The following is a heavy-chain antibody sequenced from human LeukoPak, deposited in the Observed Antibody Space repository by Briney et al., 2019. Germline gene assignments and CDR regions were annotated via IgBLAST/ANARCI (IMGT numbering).Heavy chain of an antibody. J-gene: IGHJ4*02. CDR1: GFTFSNAW. V-gene: IGHV3-15*01. CDR3: SGTLGELSFYDY. Sequence: GGSLRLSCAASGFTFSNAWMTWVRQVPGKGLEWVGRIKSKTDGGTTDYAAPVKGRFTISRDDSKSIAHLQLNSLKTEDTAVYYCSGTLGELSFYDYWGQGTLVTVSS. CDR2: IKSKTDGGTT. D-gene: IGHD3-16*02.